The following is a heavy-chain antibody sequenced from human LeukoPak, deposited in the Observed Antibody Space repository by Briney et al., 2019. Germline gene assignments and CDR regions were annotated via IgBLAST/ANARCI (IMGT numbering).Heavy chain of an antibody. D-gene: IGHD6-13*01. J-gene: IGHJ4*02. V-gene: IGHV3-21*01. CDR2: ISSSSSYI. Sequence: GGSLRLSCAASGFTFSSYSMNWVRQAPGKGLEWVSSISSSSSYIYYADSVKGRFTISRDNAKNSLYLQMNSLRAEDTAVYYCARDRLQQRNLCYFDYWGQGTLVTVSS. CDR1: GFTFSSYS. CDR3: ARDRLQQRNLCYFDY.